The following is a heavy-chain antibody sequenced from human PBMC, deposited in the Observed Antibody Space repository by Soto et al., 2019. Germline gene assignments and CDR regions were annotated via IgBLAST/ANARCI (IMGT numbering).Heavy chain of an antibody. J-gene: IGHJ4*02. CDR3: ATWVDYGDFEGFDF. CDR2: VDPNGGGS. V-gene: IGHV1-2*04. CDR1: GYSFTDYK. D-gene: IGHD4-17*01. Sequence: QGQLLQSGAEVKKPGASVKVSCKTSGYSFTDYKLHLVRQAPGQGLEWMGWVDPNGGGSNSAQKFQGSVTMTWDTSITTAYLDLTRLTTNDTATYFCATWVDYGDFEGFDFWGQGTLVTVSS.